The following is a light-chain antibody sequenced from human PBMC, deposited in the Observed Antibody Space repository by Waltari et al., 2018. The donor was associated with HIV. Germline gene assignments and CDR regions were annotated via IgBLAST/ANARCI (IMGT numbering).Light chain of an antibody. CDR1: SSDVGRYNF. Sequence: QSALAQPASVSGSPGQSITISCTGTSSDVGRYNFVSWYQQHPGKVPKLMIYEVSNRPSGVSYRFSGSKSGNTASLTISGLQAEDDADYYCSSYTNTTTLVLFGGGTKLTVL. CDR2: EVS. J-gene: IGLJ2*01. V-gene: IGLV2-14*01. CDR3: SSYTNTTTLVL.